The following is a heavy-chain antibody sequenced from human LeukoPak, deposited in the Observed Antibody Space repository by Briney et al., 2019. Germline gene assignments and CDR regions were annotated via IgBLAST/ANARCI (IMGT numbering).Heavy chain of an antibody. CDR1: GFTFSSYG. D-gene: IGHD2-2*02. CDR3: ARGVCSSTSCYTYYYYGMDV. J-gene: IGHJ6*02. V-gene: IGHV3-30*03. CDR2: ISYDGSNK. Sequence: GGSLRLSCAASGFTFSSYGVHWVRQAPGKGLEWVAVISYDGSNKYYADSVKGRFTISRDNSKNTLYLQMNSLRAEDTAVYYCARGVCSSTSCYTYYYYGMDVWGQGTTVTVSS.